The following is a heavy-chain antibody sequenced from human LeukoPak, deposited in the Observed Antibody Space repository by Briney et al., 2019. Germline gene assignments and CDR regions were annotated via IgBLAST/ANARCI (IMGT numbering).Heavy chain of an antibody. CDR2: IYYSGST. V-gene: IGHV4-39*07. D-gene: IGHD2-21*02. Sequence: SETLSLTCTVSGGSISSSSYYWGGIRQPPGKGLEWIGSIYYSGSTYYNPSLKSRVTISVDTSKNQFSLKLSSVTAADTAVYYCARAAFLNNWFDPWGQGTLVTVSS. J-gene: IGHJ5*02. CDR3: ARAAFLNNWFDP. CDR1: GGSISSSSYY.